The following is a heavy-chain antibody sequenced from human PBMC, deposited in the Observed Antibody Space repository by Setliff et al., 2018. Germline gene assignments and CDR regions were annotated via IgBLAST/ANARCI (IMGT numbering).Heavy chain of an antibody. CDR1: GGPISTTDYY. Sequence: PSETLSLTCTVSGGPISTTDYYWGWIRQPPGKGLEWIGCVYYSGNTYYSPSLKSRVTMFVDTSKNQFSLMLYSVTAADTAIYYCAREQWLDPPGYYYMDVWAKGTTVTVSS. J-gene: IGHJ6*03. CDR2: VYYSGNT. CDR3: AREQWLDPPGYYYMDV. D-gene: IGHD6-19*01. V-gene: IGHV4-39*07.